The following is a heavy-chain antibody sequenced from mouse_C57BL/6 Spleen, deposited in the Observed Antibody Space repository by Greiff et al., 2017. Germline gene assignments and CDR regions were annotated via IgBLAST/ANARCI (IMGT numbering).Heavy chain of an antibody. CDR2: IDPSDSEN. J-gene: IGHJ1*03. Sequence: QVQLKQPGAELVRPGSSVKLSCKASGYTFTSYWMHWVKQRPIQGLEWIGNIDPSDSENHYNQKFKDKATLTVDQSSSTAYMQLSSLPSEDSAVYYCARRDGYYWYFDVWGTGTTVTVSS. V-gene: IGHV1-52*01. CDR1: GYTFTSYW. D-gene: IGHD2-3*01. CDR3: ARRDGYYWYFDV.